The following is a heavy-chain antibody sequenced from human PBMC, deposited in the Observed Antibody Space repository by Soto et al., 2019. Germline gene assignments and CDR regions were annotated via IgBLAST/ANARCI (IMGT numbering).Heavy chain of an antibody. D-gene: IGHD2-2*02. CDR2: IIPIFGTA. J-gene: IGHJ6*02. CDR1: GGTHSSYA. CDR3: AREYTAWPLAYGLDV. Sequence: SVKASCKASGGTHSSYAMSCVRQAPGQGLEWMGGIIPIFGTANYAQKFQGRVTITADESTSTAYMEPNRLRAEDTAVYYCAREYTAWPLAYGLDVWGQGTTLTVSS. V-gene: IGHV1-69*13.